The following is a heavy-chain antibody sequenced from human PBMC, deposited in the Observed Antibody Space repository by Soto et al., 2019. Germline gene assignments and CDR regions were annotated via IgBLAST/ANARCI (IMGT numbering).Heavy chain of an antibody. Sequence: LETRSFTGAVYGGSFRGYYWSWIRQPPGKGLEWIGEINHSGSTNYNPSLKSRVTISVDTSKNQVSLTLSSVTAADTAVYYCGTPEHRNYDFCRSYYWQYSMHVLGQGTTVT. CDR3: GTPEHRNYDFCRSYYWQYSMHV. D-gene: IGHD3-3*01. V-gene: IGHV4-34*01. CDR1: GGSFRGYY. CDR2: INHSGST. J-gene: IGHJ6*02.